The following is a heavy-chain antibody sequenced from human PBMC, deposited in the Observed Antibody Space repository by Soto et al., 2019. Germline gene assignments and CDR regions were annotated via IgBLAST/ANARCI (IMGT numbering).Heavy chain of an antibody. V-gene: IGHV4-59*01. CDR1: GDSIDRYY. Sequence: WDSMSLTCNIIGDSIDRYYWSWIRLPPGKGLEGLGDMYYSGGAIYNPSLKSGVTISEDTPKSRFSVKLISVTAAAKGVYYCARVLARYYYGSGSYYSHFDYWGQGTLVTVS. J-gene: IGHJ4*02. D-gene: IGHD3-10*01. CDR2: MYYSGGA. CDR3: ARVLARYYYGSGSYYSHFDY.